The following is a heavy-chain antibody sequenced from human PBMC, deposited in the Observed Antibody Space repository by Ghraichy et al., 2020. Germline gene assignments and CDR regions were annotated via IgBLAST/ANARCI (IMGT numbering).Heavy chain of an antibody. V-gene: IGHV3-23*01. Sequence: GGSLRLSCAASGFTFSSYAINWVRQAPGKGLEWVSGISGSGGSTYYADSVKGRFIISRDNSRNTLYLQMNSLRVEDTAVYYCAKDVLPPSIRGRWFDPWGQGTLVTVSS. CDR1: GFTFSSYA. CDR3: AKDVLPPSIRGRWFDP. J-gene: IGHJ5*02. CDR2: ISGSGGST. D-gene: IGHD2-2*02.